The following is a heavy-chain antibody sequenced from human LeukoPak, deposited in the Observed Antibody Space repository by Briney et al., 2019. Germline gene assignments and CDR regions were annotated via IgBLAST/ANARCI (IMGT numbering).Heavy chain of an antibody. CDR3: AHSLLTGDAFDI. CDR2: ISSSSSYI. Sequence: NPGGSLRLSCAASGFTFSSYSMNWVRQAPGKGLEWVSSISSSSSYIYYADSVKGRFTISRDNAKNSLYLQMNSLRAEDTAVYYCAHSLLTGDAFDIWGQGTMVTVSS. J-gene: IGHJ3*02. CDR1: GFTFSSYS. V-gene: IGHV3-21*01. D-gene: IGHD3-9*01.